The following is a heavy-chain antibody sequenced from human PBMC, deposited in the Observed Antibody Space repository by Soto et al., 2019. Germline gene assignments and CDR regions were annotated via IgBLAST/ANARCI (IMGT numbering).Heavy chain of an antibody. D-gene: IGHD3-16*02. CDR2: IWYDGSNK. J-gene: IGHJ4*02. CDR1: GFTFSSYG. Sequence: QVQLVESGVGVVQPGRSLRLSCAASGFTFSSYGMHWVRQAPGKGLEWVAVIWYDGSNKYYADSVKGRFTISRDNSKNTLYLQMNSLRAEDTAVYYCARDGRLGELSLWGYFDHWGQGTLVTVSS. CDR3: ARDGRLGELSLWGYFDH. V-gene: IGHV3-33*01.